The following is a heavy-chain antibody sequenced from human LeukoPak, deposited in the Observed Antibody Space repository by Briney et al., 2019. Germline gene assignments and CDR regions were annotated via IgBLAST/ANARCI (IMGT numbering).Heavy chain of an antibody. V-gene: IGHV1-2*02. Sequence: GASVKVSCKASGYTFTGYYMHWVRQAPGQGLEWMGWINPNSGGTNYAQEFQGRVTMTRGTSISTAYMELSRLRSDDTAVYYCARAPVDHYGSGSYFFDHWGQGTLVTVSS. J-gene: IGHJ4*02. CDR2: INPNSGGT. CDR3: ARAPVDHYGSGSYFFDH. D-gene: IGHD3-10*01. CDR1: GYTFTGYY.